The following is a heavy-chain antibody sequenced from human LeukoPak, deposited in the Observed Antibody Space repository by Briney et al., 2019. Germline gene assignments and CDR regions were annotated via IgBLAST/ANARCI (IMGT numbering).Heavy chain of an antibody. V-gene: IGHV4-34*01. Sequence: PSEALSLTCAVYGGSFSGYYWSWIRQPPGKGLEWIGEINHSGSTNYNPSLKSRVTISVDTSKNQFSLKLSSVTAADTAVYYCANLWELRNTVTTSTPRDYWGQGTLVTVSS. CDR1: GGSFSGYY. CDR2: INHSGST. D-gene: IGHD4-17*01. CDR3: ANLWELRNTVTTSTPRDY. J-gene: IGHJ4*02.